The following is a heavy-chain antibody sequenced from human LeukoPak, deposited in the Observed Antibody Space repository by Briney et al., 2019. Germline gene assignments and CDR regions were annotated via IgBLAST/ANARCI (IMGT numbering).Heavy chain of an antibody. CDR3: ARDHFVDGSNSRISFAS. D-gene: IGHD5-24*01. V-gene: IGHV3-7*01. CDR1: GFTFTTYW. Sequence: GGALRLSCAASGFTFTTYWMNWVRQAPGQGVEWVASIKQDGSEKQYVDSVKGRFTISRDNAKNSLYLYMNSLRVEDTAVYYCARDHFVDGSNSRISFASWGQGTLVTVSS. CDR2: IKQDGSEK. J-gene: IGHJ4*02.